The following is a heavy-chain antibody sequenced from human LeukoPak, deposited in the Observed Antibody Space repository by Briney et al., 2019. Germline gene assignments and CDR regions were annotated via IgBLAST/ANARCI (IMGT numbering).Heavy chain of an antibody. CDR3: ARDHRGDYGDYDAWGYYYYGMDV. D-gene: IGHD4-17*01. Sequence: PSETLSLTCAVSGGSISSSNWWSWVRPPPGKGLEWIGEIYHSGSTNYNPSLKSRVTISVDKSKNQFSLKLSSVTAADTAVYYCARDHRGDYGDYDAWGYYYYGMDVWGQGTTVTVSS. CDR1: GGSISSSNW. J-gene: IGHJ6*02. V-gene: IGHV4-4*02. CDR2: IYHSGST.